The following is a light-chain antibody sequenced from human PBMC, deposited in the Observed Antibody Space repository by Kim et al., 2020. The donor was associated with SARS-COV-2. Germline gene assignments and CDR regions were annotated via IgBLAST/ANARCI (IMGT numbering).Light chain of an antibody. CDR1: QDISSW. CDR2: EAS. J-gene: IGKJ4*01. CDR3: QQTHSFPLT. Sequence: ASVGDRVTIHCRGSQDISSWLGWYQQKPGKAPKVLIYEASNLQSGVPSRFSGSGSGTDFTLTINSLQPEDFATYYCQQTHSFPLTFGGGTKVDIK. V-gene: IGKV1D-12*01.